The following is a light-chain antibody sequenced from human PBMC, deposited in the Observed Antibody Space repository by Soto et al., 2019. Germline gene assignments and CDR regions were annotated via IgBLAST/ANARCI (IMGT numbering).Light chain of an antibody. Sequence: QPVLTQSPSASASLGASVKLTCTLSSGHSSYAIAWHQQQPEKGPRYLMKLNSDGSHSKGDGNPDRFSGSSSGAERYLTISNLQSEDEADYYCQTWGTGIQVFGGGTKLTVL. CDR3: QTWGTGIQV. CDR1: SGHSSYA. J-gene: IGLJ3*02. V-gene: IGLV4-69*01. CDR2: LNSDGSH.